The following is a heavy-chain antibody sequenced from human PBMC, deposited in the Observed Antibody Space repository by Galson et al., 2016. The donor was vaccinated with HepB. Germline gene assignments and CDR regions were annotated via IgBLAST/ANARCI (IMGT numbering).Heavy chain of an antibody. CDR1: GFTFTNYG. CDR3: ARALFGSGSYWCMDV. Sequence: SLRLSCAASGFTFTNYGTNWLRQAPGKGLEWVAYISNDGSKRYFADSVKGRFTISRDNAKNSLFLQMNSLRDEDTAVYYCARALFGSGSYWCMDVWGQGTTVTVSS. D-gene: IGHD3-10*01. V-gene: IGHV3-30*03. CDR2: ISNDGSKR. J-gene: IGHJ6*02.